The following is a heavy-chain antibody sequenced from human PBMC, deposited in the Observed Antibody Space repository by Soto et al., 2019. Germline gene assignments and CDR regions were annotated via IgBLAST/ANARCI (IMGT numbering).Heavy chain of an antibody. CDR2: ISRGSDYI. V-gene: IGHV3-21*01. D-gene: IGHD1-20*01. CDR1: GFSFSDYT. Sequence: GGSLRLSCAGSGFSFSDYTMNWVRQAPGKGLEWVSSISRGSDYIFYADTVKGRFTISRDNARNSLYLQMSSLRAEDTAVYYCAKDSGCVNNACAYDPWGQGTLVTVSS. CDR3: AKDSGCVNNACAYDP. J-gene: IGHJ5*02.